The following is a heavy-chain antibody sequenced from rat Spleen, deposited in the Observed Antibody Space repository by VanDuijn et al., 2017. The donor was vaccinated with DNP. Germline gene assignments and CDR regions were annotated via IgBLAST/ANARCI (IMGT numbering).Heavy chain of an antibody. J-gene: IGHJ2*01. Sequence: EVQLQESGPGLVKPSQSLSLTCSVTGHSITSNYWGWIRRFPGNEMEWIGHINYSGYTSYNPSLKSRISISRDTSKSQFFLQLNSVTTEDTATYYCARDQRLQWDYFDYWGQGVMVTVSS. CDR1: GHSITSNY. CDR2: INYSGYT. CDR3: ARDQRLQWDYFDY. D-gene: IGHD1-1*01. V-gene: IGHV3-1*01.